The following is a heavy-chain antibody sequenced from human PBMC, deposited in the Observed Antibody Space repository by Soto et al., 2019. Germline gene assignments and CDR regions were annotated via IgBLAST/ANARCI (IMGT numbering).Heavy chain of an antibody. CDR1: GFTFSSYA. CDR2: ISYDGSNK. Sequence: HPGGSLRLSCAASGFTFSSYAMHWVRQAPGKGLEWVAVISYDGSNKYYADSVKGRFTISRDNSKNTLYLQMNSLRAEDTAVYYCARDDSSGQPHDPWGQGTLVTVSS. CDR3: ARDDSSGQPHDP. J-gene: IGHJ5*02. D-gene: IGHD3-22*01. V-gene: IGHV3-30-3*01.